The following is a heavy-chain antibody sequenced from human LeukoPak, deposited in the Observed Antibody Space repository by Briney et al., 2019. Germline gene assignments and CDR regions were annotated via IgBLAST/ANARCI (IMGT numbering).Heavy chain of an antibody. V-gene: IGHV4-4*07. CDR3: ARDLPGIAVAGPHPHNWFDP. CDR1: GGSISGYY. D-gene: IGHD6-19*01. Sequence: SETLSLTCTVSGGSISGYYWSWIRQPAGKGLEWIGRIYTSGSTNYNPSLKSRVTMSVDTSKNQFSLKLSSVTAADTAVYYCARDLPGIAVAGPHPHNWFDPWGQGTLVTVSS. J-gene: IGHJ5*02. CDR2: IYTSGST.